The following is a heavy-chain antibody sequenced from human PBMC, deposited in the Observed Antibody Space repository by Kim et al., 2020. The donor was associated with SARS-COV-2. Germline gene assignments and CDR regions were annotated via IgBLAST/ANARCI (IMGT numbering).Heavy chain of an antibody. Sequence: QGRVTIPADESTSTAYMELSSLRSEDTAVYYCAREGIPLCGGDCNYYFDYWGQGTLVTVSS. CDR3: AREGIPLCGGDCNYYFDY. D-gene: IGHD2-21*02. V-gene: IGHV1-69*01. J-gene: IGHJ4*02.